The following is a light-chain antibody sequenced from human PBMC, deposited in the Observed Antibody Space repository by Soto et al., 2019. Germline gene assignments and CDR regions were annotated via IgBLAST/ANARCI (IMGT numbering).Light chain of an antibody. CDR1: QSISTY. V-gene: IGKV1-39*01. Sequence: DIQMTQSPSSLSASVGDSVTITCRASQSISTYLNWYQQMPGKAPNLLIYAASSLQSGVPSRFSGSGSGTDFTLTISSLQPEDFGTYYCQQSYSTPRAFGGGTKVDIK. CDR3: QQSYSTPRA. CDR2: AAS. J-gene: IGKJ4*01.